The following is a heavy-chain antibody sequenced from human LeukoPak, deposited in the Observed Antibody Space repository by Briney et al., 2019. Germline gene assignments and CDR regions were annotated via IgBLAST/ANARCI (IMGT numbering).Heavy chain of an antibody. CDR1: GGFINSNDYY. D-gene: IGHD3-10*01. CDR2: GST. V-gene: IGHV4-39*01. Sequence: SETLSLTCTVSGGFINSNDYYWGWIRQPPGKGLEGIGSGSTYSNPSLKSRVTISVDTSKNQFSLNLTSMTAADTAVYYCARTGGYALRGVENWFGPWGQGTLVTVSS. J-gene: IGHJ5*02. CDR3: ARTGGYALRGVENWFGP.